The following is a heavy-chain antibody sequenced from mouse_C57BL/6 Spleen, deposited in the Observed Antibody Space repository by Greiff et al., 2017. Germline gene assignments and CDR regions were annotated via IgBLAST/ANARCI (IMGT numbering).Heavy chain of an antibody. CDR2: GNT. Sequence: GNTKYAPKFQGKATITADTSSNTAYLQLSSLTSEDTAIYYCAPYGSSPAWFAYWGQGTLVTVSA. V-gene: IGHV14-3*01. D-gene: IGHD1-1*01. J-gene: IGHJ3*01. CDR3: APYGSSPAWFAY.